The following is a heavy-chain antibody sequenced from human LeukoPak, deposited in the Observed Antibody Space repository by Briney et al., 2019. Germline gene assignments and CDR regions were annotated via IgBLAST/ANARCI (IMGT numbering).Heavy chain of an antibody. J-gene: IGHJ5*02. V-gene: IGHV1-2*02. CDR3: ARCQDYDILTGYSFCNWFDP. Sequence: ASVKVSCKASGYTFTGYYMHWVRQAPGQGLEWMGWINPNSGGTNYAQKFQGRVTMTRDTSISTAYMELSRLRSDDTAVYYCARCQDYDILTGYSFCNWFDPWGQGTLVTVSS. CDR2: INPNSGGT. D-gene: IGHD3-9*01. CDR1: GYTFTGYY.